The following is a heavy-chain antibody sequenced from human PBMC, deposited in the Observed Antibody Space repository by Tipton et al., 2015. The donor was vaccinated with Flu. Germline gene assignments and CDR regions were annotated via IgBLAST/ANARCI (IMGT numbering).Heavy chain of an antibody. Sequence: SLRLSCAASGFTFSKSALSWVRQAPGKGLEWVSAFGGNGGTYYADSVKGRFTISRDNSKNILYLQMNSLRAEDTAVYYCAKEGGWELSSPHFDYWGQGTLVTVSS. CDR1: GFTFSKSA. CDR3: AKEGGWELSSPHFDY. V-gene: IGHV3-23*01. D-gene: IGHD1-26*01. CDR2: FGGNGGT. J-gene: IGHJ4*02.